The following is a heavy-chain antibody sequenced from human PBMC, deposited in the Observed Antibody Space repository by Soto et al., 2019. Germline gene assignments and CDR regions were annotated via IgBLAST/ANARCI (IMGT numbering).Heavy chain of an antibody. Sequence: ASVKVSCKASGYTFTSYGISWVRQAPGQGLEWMGWISAYNGNTNYAQKLLGRVTMTTDTSTSTAYMELRSLRSDDTAVYYCARGALYCSSTSCYATYFDYWGQGTLVTVSS. D-gene: IGHD2-2*01. CDR2: ISAYNGNT. CDR3: ARGALYCSSTSCYATYFDY. CDR1: GYTFTSYG. J-gene: IGHJ4*02. V-gene: IGHV1-18*01.